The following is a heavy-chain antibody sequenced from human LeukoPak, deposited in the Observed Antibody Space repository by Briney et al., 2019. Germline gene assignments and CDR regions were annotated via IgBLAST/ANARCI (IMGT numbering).Heavy chain of an antibody. CDR2: INAGNGNT. CDR3: ARESQFYYYYGMDV. CDR1: GYTFTSYA. D-gene: IGHD5-24*01. J-gene: IGHJ6*04. V-gene: IGHV1-3*01. Sequence: GASVTVSCKASGYTFTSYAMHWVRQAPGQRLEWMGWINAGNGNTKYSQKFQGRVTITRDTSASTAYMELSSLRSEDTAVYYCARESQFYYYYGMDVWGKGTTVTVSS.